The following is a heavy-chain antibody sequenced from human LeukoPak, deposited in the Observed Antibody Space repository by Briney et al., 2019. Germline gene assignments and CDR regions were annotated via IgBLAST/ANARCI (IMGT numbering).Heavy chain of an antibody. CDR1: GFTVSSNY. CDR2: TYSGGST. J-gene: IGHJ5*02. D-gene: IGHD6-19*01. CDR3: ARAAVAVDWFDP. Sequence: EGSLRLSCAASGFTVSSNYMSWVRQAPGKGLEWVSVTYSGGSTYYADSVKGRFTISRDNSKNTLYLQMNSLRAEDTAVYYCARAAVAVDWFDPWGQGTLVTVSS. V-gene: IGHV3-66*02.